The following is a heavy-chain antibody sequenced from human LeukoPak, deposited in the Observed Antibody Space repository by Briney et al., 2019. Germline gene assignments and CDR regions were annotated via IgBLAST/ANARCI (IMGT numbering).Heavy chain of an antibody. Sequence: GGSLRLSCAASGFTFSSYGMHWVRQAPGKGLEWVAFIRYDGSNKYYADSVKGRFTISRDNSKNTLYLQMNSLRAEVTAVYYCAKDLYSVVVPAALPSPAGYWGQGTLVTVSS. V-gene: IGHV3-30*02. CDR1: GFTFSSYG. CDR3: AKDLYSVVVPAALPSPAGY. D-gene: IGHD2-2*01. CDR2: IRYDGSNK. J-gene: IGHJ4*02.